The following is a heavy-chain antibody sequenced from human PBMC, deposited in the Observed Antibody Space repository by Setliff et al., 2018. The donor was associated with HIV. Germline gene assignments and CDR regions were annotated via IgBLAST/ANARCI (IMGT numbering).Heavy chain of an antibody. J-gene: IGHJ5*02. D-gene: IGHD3-3*01. Sequence: PSETLSLTCTVSGGSIWSGSYYWTWIRQPAGKGLEWIGHITASGGATYNPSVKSRVSISLGSPSSEFSLRLTSVSAADTAVYYCARAVVFASGNFWFDPWGPGAPVTVSS. CDR1: GGSIWSGSYY. CDR2: ITASGGA. V-gene: IGHV4-61*09. CDR3: ARAVVFASGNFWFDP.